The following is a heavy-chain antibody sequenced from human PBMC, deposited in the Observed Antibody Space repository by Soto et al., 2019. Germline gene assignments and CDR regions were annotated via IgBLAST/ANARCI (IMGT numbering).Heavy chain of an antibody. Sequence: ASVKVSCKASGGTFSSYAISWVRQAPGQGLEWMGGIIPIFGTANYAQKFQGRVTITADESTSTAYMELSSLRSEDTAVYYCARGIAASDYYYYYGMDVWGQGTTVTVSS. CDR2: IIPIFGTA. CDR3: ARGIAASDYYYYYGMDV. J-gene: IGHJ6*02. CDR1: GGTFSSYA. V-gene: IGHV1-69*13. D-gene: IGHD6-13*01.